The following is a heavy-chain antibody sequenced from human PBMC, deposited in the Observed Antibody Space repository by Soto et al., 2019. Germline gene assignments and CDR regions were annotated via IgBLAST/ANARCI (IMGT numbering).Heavy chain of an antibody. D-gene: IGHD3-16*01. J-gene: IGHJ4*02. Sequence: VQLVQSGAEVKKPGSAVKVSCKASGGTFTKYAMNWVRQAPGQGPEWMGGIIPIFDTPRYAQRFQGRVTITVDESTNTAYMDLSSLTFEDTAMYYCARSIGSGGVAGGFDYWGQGTLFTVSS. V-gene: IGHV1-69*01. CDR2: IIPIFDTP. CDR1: GGTFTKYA. CDR3: ARSIGSGGVAGGFDY.